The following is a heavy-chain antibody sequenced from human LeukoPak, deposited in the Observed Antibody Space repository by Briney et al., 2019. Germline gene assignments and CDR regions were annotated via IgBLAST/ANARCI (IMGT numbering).Heavy chain of an antibody. CDR1: GYTFTGYY. Sequence: GASLKVSCKASGYTFTGYYMHWVRQAPGQGLEWMGWINPNSGGTNYAQKFQGRVTMTRDTSISTAYMELSRLRSDDTAVYYCARARYFDWLLSFDYWGQGTLVTVSS. CDR3: ARARYFDWLLSFDY. V-gene: IGHV1-2*02. D-gene: IGHD3-9*01. J-gene: IGHJ4*02. CDR2: INPNSGGT.